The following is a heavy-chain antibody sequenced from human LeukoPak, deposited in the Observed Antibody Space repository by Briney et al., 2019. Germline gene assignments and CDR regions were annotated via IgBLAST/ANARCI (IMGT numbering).Heavy chain of an antibody. CDR1: GASVRSSYYY. J-gene: IGHJ6*02. D-gene: IGHD6-25*01. Sequence: SETLSLTCTVSGASVRSSYYYWSWIRQPPGKGLEWIGYISYSGTTSHNPSLKSRVTISIDTSKNQFSLKLSSVTAADTAVYLCASGSTLIGYGMDVWGQGTTVTVSS. CDR3: ASGSTLIGYGMDV. CDR2: ISYSGTT. V-gene: IGHV4-30-4*01.